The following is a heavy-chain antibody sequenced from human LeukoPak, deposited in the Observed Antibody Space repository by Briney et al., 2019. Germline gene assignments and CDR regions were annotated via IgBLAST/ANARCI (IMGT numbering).Heavy chain of an antibody. J-gene: IGHJ3*02. Sequence: SVKVSCKASGYTFTGYYMHWVRQAPGQGLEWMGGIIPIFGTANYAQKFQGRVTITTDESTSTAYMELSSLRSEDTAVCYCARDRSKYCSSTSCYKAGAFDIWGQGTMVTVSS. CDR3: ARDRSKYCSSTSCYKAGAFDI. V-gene: IGHV1-69*05. CDR2: IIPIFGTA. CDR1: GYTFTGYY. D-gene: IGHD2-2*01.